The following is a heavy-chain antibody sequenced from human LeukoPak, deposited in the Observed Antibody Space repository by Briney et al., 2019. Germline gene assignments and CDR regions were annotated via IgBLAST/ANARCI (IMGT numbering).Heavy chain of an antibody. CDR2: INPSGGST. Sequence: ASVKVSCKASGYTFTSYYMHWVRQAPGQGLEWMGIINPSGGSTSYAQKFQGRVTMTRDTSTSTVYMELSSLRSEDTAVYYCATMYSGSHYYCYGVDVWGQGTTVTVSS. J-gene: IGHJ6*02. D-gene: IGHD1-26*01. CDR3: ATMYSGSHYYCYGVDV. V-gene: IGHV1-46*01. CDR1: GYTFTSYY.